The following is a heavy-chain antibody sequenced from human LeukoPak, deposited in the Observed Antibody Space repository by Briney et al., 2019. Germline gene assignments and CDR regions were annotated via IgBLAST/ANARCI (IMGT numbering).Heavy chain of an antibody. D-gene: IGHD3-10*01. CDR3: TTSGTPFEY. V-gene: IGHV3-15*01. J-gene: IGHJ4*02. CDR2: IKNKGDGGTT. CDR1: GFTFNKAW. Sequence: GGSLRLSCAASGFTFNKAWMSWVRLAPGKGLEWVGRIKNKGDGGTTDYAAPVKGRFTVSRDDSKSTLYLQVNSLKTEDTAVYYCTTSGTPFEYWGQGTLVTVSS.